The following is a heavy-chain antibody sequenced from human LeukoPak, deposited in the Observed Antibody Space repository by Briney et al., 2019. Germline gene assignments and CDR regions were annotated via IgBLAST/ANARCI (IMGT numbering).Heavy chain of an antibody. CDR1: RGSISSSSHY. D-gene: IGHD3-3*01. CDR2: IYYGGST. V-gene: IGHV4-39*01. CDR3: ARCGYYDFWSGYNPATFDY. Sequence: SEALSLTCTVSRGSISSSSHYWGWIRHPPGKGLEWMGRIYYGGSTYYNPSLKSRVTISVDTSSNQFSLKLSSVTAADTAVYYCARCGYYDFWSGYNPATFDYWGQGTLVTVSS. J-gene: IGHJ4*02.